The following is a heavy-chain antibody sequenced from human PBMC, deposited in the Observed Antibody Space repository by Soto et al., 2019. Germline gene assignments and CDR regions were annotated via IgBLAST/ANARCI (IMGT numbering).Heavy chain of an antibody. J-gene: IGHJ6*02. V-gene: IGHV3-23*01. CDR2: ISGSGGSA. CDR1: GFTFSSYA. CDR3: ALVVPAAKLSKDYGMGV. D-gene: IGHD2-2*01. Sequence: PGGSLRLSCAASGFTFSSYAMSWVRQAPGKGLEWVSAISGSGGSAYHADSVKGRFTISRDNSKNTLYLQMNSLRAEDTAVYYCALVVPAAKLSKDYGMGVWGQGTTVTVSS.